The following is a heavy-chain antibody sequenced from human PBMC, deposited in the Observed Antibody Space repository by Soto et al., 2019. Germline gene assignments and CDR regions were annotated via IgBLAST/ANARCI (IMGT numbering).Heavy chain of an antibody. CDR3: ASGYSYGWRKGYYYGMDV. D-gene: IGHD5-18*01. V-gene: IGHV1-69*06. Sequence: QVQLVQSGAEVKKPGSSVKVSCKASGGTFSSYAISWVRQAPGQGLEWMGGIIPIFGTANYARKFQGRVTITAEKSTSTAYMELSSLRSEDTAVYYCASGYSYGWRKGYYYGMDVWGQGTTVTVSS. J-gene: IGHJ6*02. CDR2: IIPIFGTA. CDR1: GGTFSSYA.